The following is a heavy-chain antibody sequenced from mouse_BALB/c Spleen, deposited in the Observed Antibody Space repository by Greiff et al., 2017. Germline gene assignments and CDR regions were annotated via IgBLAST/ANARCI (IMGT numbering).Heavy chain of an antibody. CDR1: DLAVFPIAY. Sequence: VQLQESGSELRSPGSSVKLSCKAFDLAVFPIAYMCWVRQQPGHGFEWIGVILPSIGRTIYGEKFEDKDTSDADTVSNTAYLRLNSLTSDDSAIDYVAGAYSGSLDYWGQGTSVTVSS. J-gene: IGHJ4*01. D-gene: IGHD2-10*01. V-gene: IGHV15-2*02. CDR2: ILPSIGRT. CDR3: AGAYSGSLDY.